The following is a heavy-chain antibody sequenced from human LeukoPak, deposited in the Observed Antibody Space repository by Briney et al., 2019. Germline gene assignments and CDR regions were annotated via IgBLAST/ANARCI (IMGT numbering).Heavy chain of an antibody. D-gene: IGHD6-13*01. CDR1: GDSVSSGGYY. Sequence: KPSQTLCLTCTVSGDSVSSGGYYWSWIRQLPGKGLEWIGYIHYSGSTYYNPSLKSRVTISVDTSKNQFSLNLSSVTAADTAVYYCARRVRGLKYSSSWYPGVGYFDLWGRGTLVTVSS. CDR3: ARRVRGLKYSSSWYPGVGYFDL. J-gene: IGHJ2*01. CDR2: IHYSGST. V-gene: IGHV4-31*03.